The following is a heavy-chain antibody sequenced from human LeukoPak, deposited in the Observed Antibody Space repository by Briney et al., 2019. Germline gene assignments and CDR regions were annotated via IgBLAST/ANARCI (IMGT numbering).Heavy chain of an antibody. D-gene: IGHD3-16*02. J-gene: IGHJ3*02. Sequence: PSETLSLTCTVSGGSISSSGYYWSWIRQPPGKGLEWIGEINHSGSTNYNPSLKSRVTISVDTSKNQFSLKLSSVTAADTAVYYCARQAFGGVIVIPDAFDIWGQGTMVTVSS. CDR2: INHSGST. V-gene: IGHV4-39*01. CDR3: ARQAFGGVIVIPDAFDI. CDR1: GGSISSSGYY.